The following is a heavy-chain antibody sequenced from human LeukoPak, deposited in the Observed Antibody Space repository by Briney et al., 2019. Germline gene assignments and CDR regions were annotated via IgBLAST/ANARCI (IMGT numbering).Heavy chain of an antibody. D-gene: IGHD5-18*01. V-gene: IGHV4-59*01. CDR2: ISYGGST. J-gene: IGHJ4*02. CDR3: ARDRYSYGF. CDR1: GGFISSYY. Sequence: TSETLSLTCTVSGGFISSYYWSWIRQPPGKGLEWIGFISYGGSTYYNPSLKSRVTMSVDTSKNRFSLNLRSVTAADTAVYYCARDRYSYGFWGQGILVTVSS.